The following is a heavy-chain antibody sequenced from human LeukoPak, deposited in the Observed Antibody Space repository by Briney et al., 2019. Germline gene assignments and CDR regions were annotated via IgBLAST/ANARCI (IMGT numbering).Heavy chain of an antibody. Sequence: SETLSLTCTVSGGSISSSSYYWGWIRQPPGKGLEWIGSIYYSGSTYYNPSLKSRVTISVDTSKNQFSLKLSSVTAADTAVYYCASDPPLGTMIVVTDYWGQGTLVTVSS. CDR3: ASDPPLGTMIVVTDY. J-gene: IGHJ4*02. D-gene: IGHD3-22*01. CDR2: IYYSGST. CDR1: GGSISSSSYY. V-gene: IGHV4-39*07.